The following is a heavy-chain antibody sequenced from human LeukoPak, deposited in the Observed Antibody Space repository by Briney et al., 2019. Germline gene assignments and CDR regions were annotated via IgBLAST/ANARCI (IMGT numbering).Heavy chain of an antibody. D-gene: IGHD5-18*01. CDR3: ARVFVADGYSRLFDC. Sequence: SETLSLTCAVYGGSFSGYYWSWIRQPPGKGLEWIGEINHNGSTNYNPSLKSRVTISADTSKNQFSLKLSSVTAADTAVYYCARVFVADGYSRLFDCWGQGTLVTVSS. V-gene: IGHV4-34*01. J-gene: IGHJ4*02. CDR1: GGSFSGYY. CDR2: INHNGST.